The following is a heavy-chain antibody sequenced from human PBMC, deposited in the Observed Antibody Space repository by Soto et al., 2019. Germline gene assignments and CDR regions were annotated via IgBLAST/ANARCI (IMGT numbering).Heavy chain of an antibody. CDR2: ISGGGETI. J-gene: IGHJ4*02. D-gene: IGHD6-19*01. V-gene: IGHV3-48*02. CDR3: ARESQSSQWLPTRYFDD. CDR1: RFTFSDYS. Sequence: EVQLVESGGDLVQPGGSLRLSCAASRFTFSDYSMNWVRQAPGKGLEWVSYISGGGETIYYADSVRGRFTISRENAKNSLCLQMNSLREEDTAVYYCARESQSSQWLPTRYFDDCGQGTLVTVSS.